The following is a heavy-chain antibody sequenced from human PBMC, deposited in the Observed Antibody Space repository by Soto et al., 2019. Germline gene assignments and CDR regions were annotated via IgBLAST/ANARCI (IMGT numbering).Heavy chain of an antibody. CDR3: AREEQTGANYYLDY. V-gene: IGHV1-2*02. CDR1: GYTFTGYY. D-gene: IGHD7-27*01. Sequence: GASVKVSCEASGYTFTGYYIHWVRQAPGQGLEWMGSISPHSGGPNYAQRFQGRVTMTRDTSMTTVYMEMSGLTPDDTAVYYCAREEQTGANYYLDYWGQVKQVNVS. CDR2: ISPHSGGP. J-gene: IGHJ4*02.